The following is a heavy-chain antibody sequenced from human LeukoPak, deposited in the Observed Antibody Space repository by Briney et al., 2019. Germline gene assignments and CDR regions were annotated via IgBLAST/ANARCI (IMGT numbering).Heavy chain of an antibody. CDR2: IYYSGST. V-gene: IGHV4-59*08. J-gene: IGHJ4*02. D-gene: IGHD6-19*01. CDR1: GGSISSYY. CDR3: ARGSGWYSGYTDY. Sequence: PSETLSLTCTVSGGSISSYYWSWIRQPPGKGLEWIGYIYYSGSTNYNPSLKSRVTISVDTSKSQFSLKLSSVTAADTAVYYCARGSGWYSGYTDYWGQGTLVTVSS.